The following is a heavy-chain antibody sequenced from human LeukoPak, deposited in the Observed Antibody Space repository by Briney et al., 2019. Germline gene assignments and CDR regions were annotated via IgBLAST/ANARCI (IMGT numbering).Heavy chain of an antibody. CDR2: ISHDGINK. D-gene: IGHD5-24*01. CDR3: AKDPAVSGYNYYPFDY. CDR1: GFTFSSYG. Sequence: GGSLRLSCAASGFTFSSYGMHWVRQAPGKGLEWVAVISHDGINKYYADSVKGRFTISRDSSKNTLYLQVSSLRAEDTAVYYCAKDPAVSGYNYYPFDYWGQGTLVTVSS. V-gene: IGHV3-30*18. J-gene: IGHJ4*02.